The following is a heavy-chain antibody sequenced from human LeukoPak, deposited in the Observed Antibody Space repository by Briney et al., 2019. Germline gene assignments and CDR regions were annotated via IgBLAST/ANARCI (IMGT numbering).Heavy chain of an antibody. CDR1: GYTFTSYG. D-gene: IGHD3-10*01. CDR2: ISAYNGNT. J-gene: IGHJ4*02. V-gene: IGHV1-18*01. Sequence: ASVKVSCKASGYTFTSYGISWVRQAPGQGLEWMGWISAYNGNTNYAQKLQGRVTMTTDTSTSTAYMELRSLRSDDTAVYYCARGEMVERGYGSEGDYYFDYWGQGTLVTVSS. CDR3: ARGEMVERGYGSEGDYYFDY.